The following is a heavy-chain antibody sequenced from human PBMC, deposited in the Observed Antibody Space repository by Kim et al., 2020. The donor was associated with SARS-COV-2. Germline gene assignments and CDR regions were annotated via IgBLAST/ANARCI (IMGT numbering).Heavy chain of an antibody. J-gene: IGHJ3*02. V-gene: IGHV3-13*01. D-gene: IGHD6-19*01. CDR3: ARAVADGWTSGAFDI. Sequence: PGSVQGRFTITRENAKNSLYLQMNSRRAGDTAVYYCARAVADGWTSGAFDIWGQGTMVTVSS.